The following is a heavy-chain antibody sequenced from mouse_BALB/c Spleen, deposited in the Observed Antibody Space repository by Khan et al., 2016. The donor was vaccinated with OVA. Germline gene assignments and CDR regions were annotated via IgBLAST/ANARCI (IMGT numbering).Heavy chain of an antibody. J-gene: IGHJ2*01. Sequence: QVRLQQSGPELVRPGVSVKISCKGSGYTFTDYAVYWVRQSHAKSLEWIGLISTYYGNTNYNQKFKGKATMTVDKSSSTAYMELDRLTSEDSAIYSSATPAYYCSFVYWGQVTTLTVSS. D-gene: IGHD1-1*01. V-gene: IGHV1S137*01. CDR3: ATPAYYCSFVY. CDR1: GYTFTDYA. CDR2: ISTYYGNT.